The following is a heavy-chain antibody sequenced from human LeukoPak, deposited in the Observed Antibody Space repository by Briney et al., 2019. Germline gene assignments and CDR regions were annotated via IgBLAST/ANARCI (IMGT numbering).Heavy chain of an antibody. Sequence: PGRSQRLSCAASGFTFSSYGMHWVRQAPGKGLEWVAVISYDGSNKYYADSVKGRFTISRDNSKNTLYLQMNSLRAEDTAVYYCAKAWDTAIEFDYWGQGTLVTVSS. CDR2: ISYDGSNK. J-gene: IGHJ4*02. D-gene: IGHD5-18*01. V-gene: IGHV3-30*18. CDR1: GFTFSSYG. CDR3: AKAWDTAIEFDY.